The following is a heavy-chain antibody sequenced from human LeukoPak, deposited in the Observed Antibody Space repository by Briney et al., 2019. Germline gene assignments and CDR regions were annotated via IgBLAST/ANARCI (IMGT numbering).Heavy chain of an antibody. CDR2: IYYSGST. J-gene: IGHJ4*02. CDR1: GGSISSYY. Sequence: PSETLSLTCTVSGGSISSYYWSWIRQPPGKGLEWIGYIYYSGSTNYNPSLKSRVTISVDRSKNQFSLKLSSVTAADTAVYYCARDRRPYSSGYYWVYFDYWGQGTLVTVSS. CDR3: ARDRRPYSSGYYWVYFDY. V-gene: IGHV4-59*12. D-gene: IGHD3-22*01.